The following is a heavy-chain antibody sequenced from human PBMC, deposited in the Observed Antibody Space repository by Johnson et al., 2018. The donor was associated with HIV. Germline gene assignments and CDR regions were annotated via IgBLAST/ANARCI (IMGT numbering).Heavy chain of an antibody. CDR2: LKSKVDGGTT. CDR3: TTEGDAFDI. V-gene: IGHV3-15*01. J-gene: IGHJ3*02. Sequence: VQLVESGGSVVRPGGSLRLSCEASGFSFDDYGMSWVRQAPGKGLEWVGRLKSKVDGGTTDYAAPVKDRFTISRDDSKNTLYLQMSSLRTEDAAVYYCTTEGDAFDIWGQGTMVTVSS. CDR1: GFSFDDYG.